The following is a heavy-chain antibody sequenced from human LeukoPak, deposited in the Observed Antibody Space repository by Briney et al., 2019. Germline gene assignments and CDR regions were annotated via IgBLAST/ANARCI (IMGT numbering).Heavy chain of an antibody. D-gene: IGHD2-2*01. J-gene: IGHJ3*02. CDR1: SGSISSINYY. CDR3: ARGGYCSSTSCYLRYAFDI. CDR2: IYHSEGT. Sequence: PSETLSLTCTVSSGSISSINYYWGWIRQPPGKGLEWIGEIYHSEGTNFNPSLKSRVTISVDKSKNQFSLRLSPVTAADTAVYYCARGGYCSSTSCYLRYAFDIWGQGTMVTVSS. V-gene: IGHV4-39*07.